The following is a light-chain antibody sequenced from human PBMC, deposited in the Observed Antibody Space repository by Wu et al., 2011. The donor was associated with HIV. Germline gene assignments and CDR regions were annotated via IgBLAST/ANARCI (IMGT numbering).Light chain of an antibody. CDR1: QTVTNTY. V-gene: IGKV3D-20*02. J-gene: IGKJ4*01. Sequence: EIVLTQSPGTLSLSPGERATLSCRASQTVTNTYLAWYQQKSGQAPRLLIYDTSIRATGIPDRFSGSGSETDFTLTISRLEPEDFAVYYCQQRGYWGTFGGGTKVE. CDR2: DTS. CDR3: QQRGYWGT.